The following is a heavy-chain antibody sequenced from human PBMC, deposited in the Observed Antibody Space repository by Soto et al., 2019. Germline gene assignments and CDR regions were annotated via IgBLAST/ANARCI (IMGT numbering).Heavy chain of an antibody. V-gene: IGHV1-2*02. D-gene: IGHD6-6*01. CDR2: INPNSGGT. CDR3: AMASAKYSSSYNWFDP. J-gene: IGHJ5*02. Sequence: QVQLVQSGAEVKKPGASVKVSCKASGYTFTGYYMHWVRQAPGQGLEWMGWINPNSGGTNYAQKFQCRVTMTRDTSISTAYMELSRLRSYDTAVYYCAMASAKYSSSYNWFDPWGQGTLVTVSS. CDR1: GYTFTGYY.